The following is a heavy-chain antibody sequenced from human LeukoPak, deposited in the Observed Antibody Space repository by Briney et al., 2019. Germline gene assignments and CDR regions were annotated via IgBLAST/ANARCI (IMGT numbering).Heavy chain of an antibody. D-gene: IGHD3-9*01. V-gene: IGHV4-30-4*01. CDR1: GGSISSGDYY. CDR2: IYYSGST. Sequence: SQTLSLTCTVSGGSISSGDYYWSWIRQPPGKGLGCIGYIYYSGSTYYNPSLKSRVTISVDTSKNQCSLKLSSVTAADTAVYYCARRYSRYPYYRMDVWGQGTTVTVSS. J-gene: IGHJ6*02. CDR3: ARRYSRYPYYRMDV.